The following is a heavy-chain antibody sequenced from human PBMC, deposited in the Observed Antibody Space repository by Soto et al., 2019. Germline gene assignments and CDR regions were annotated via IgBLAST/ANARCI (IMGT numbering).Heavy chain of an antibody. CDR1: GFTFSSYA. CDR3: AKDSPRIYYFDY. CDR2: ISGSGGST. V-gene: IGHV3-23*01. J-gene: IGHJ4*02. Sequence: GALRLSCAASGFTFSSYAMSWVRQAPGKGLEWVSAISGSGGSTYYADSVKGRFTISRDNSKNTLYLQMNSLRAEDTAVYYCAKDSPRIYYFDYWGQGTLVTVSS.